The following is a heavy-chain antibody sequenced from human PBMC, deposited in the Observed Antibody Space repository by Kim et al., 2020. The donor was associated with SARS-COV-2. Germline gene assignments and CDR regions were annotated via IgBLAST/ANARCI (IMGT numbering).Heavy chain of an antibody. D-gene: IGHD4-17*01. Sequence: SETLSLTCTVSGGSISSYYWSWIRQPTGKGLEWIGYIYYSGSTRSTNYNSSLQSRVAISVDTSKNQFSLKLSSVNAADTAVYYCAKATTGHYYYMDVWC. J-gene: IGHJ6*03. CDR1: GGSISSYY. V-gene: IGHV4-59*08. CDR3: AKATTGHYYYMDV. CDR2: IYYSGSTRST.